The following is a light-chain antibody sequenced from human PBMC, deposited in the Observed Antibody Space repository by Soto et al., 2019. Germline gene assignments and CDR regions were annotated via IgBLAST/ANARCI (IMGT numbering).Light chain of an antibody. V-gene: IGKV3-20*01. J-gene: IGKJ1*01. CDR2: GAS. CDR3: QQYGSSPMWT. Sequence: EIVLTQSPVTLSLSPVERSTLSCMAIQSVSSSYLAWYQQKPGQAPRLLSYGASSRATGIPDRFSGSGSGTDFTLTISRLEPEDFAVYYCQQYGSSPMWTFGQGTKVDIK. CDR1: QSVSSSY.